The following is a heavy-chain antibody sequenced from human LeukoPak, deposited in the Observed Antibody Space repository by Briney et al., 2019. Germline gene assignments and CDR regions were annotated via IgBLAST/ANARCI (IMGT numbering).Heavy chain of an antibody. CDR2: ILDNGIT. Sequence: PGGSLRLSCAVSGFSVSSTYMTWVRQAPGKGLQWVSVILDNGITTYADSVKGRFSISRDNSKNTVYLQMNSLSVDDTAVYYCVRGKGVGRTERFDSWGPGTLVTVSS. CDR3: VRGKGVGRTERFDS. J-gene: IGHJ4*02. V-gene: IGHV3-53*01. CDR1: GFSVSSTY. D-gene: IGHD1-26*01.